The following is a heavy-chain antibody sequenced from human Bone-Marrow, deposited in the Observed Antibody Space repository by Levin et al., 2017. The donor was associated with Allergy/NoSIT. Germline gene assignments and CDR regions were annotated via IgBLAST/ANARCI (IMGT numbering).Heavy chain of an antibody. J-gene: IGHJ3*02. CDR3: VRPRRMALRYDAFDI. CDR2: IYPGDSDT. V-gene: IGHV5-51*01. CDR1: GYTFPSYW. Sequence: KVSCKGSGYTFPSYWIGWVRQMPEKGLEWMGIIYPGDSDTRYSPSFQGQVTISVDKSISTASLQWSSLKASDTAIYYCVRPRRMALRYDAFDIWGQGTMVTVSS. D-gene: IGHD3-16*02.